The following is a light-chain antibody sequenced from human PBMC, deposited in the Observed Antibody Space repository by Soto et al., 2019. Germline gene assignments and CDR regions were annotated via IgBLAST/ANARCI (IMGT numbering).Light chain of an antibody. CDR2: WAS. Sequence: DIVMTQSPDFLAVSLGERATVNCKSSQSVLYSSKNKNYLAWYQQKPGQPPKLLIYWASTRESGVPDRFSGSGSGTDFTLTISSLQAEDVAVYYCQQYYSTPLTFGPGTKVDIK. V-gene: IGKV4-1*01. J-gene: IGKJ3*01. CDR3: QQYYSTPLT. CDR1: QSVLYSSKNKNY.